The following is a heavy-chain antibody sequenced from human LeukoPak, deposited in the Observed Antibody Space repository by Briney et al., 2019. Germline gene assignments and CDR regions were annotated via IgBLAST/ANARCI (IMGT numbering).Heavy chain of an antibody. Sequence: GGSLRLSCAASGFTLRNYAMSWVRQAPGTGLEWVSVLYSGGFTYYADPVKGRFTISRDNSKNTLYRQMSSLRAEDTAVYYCVRDRWPGLGDFWGQGTTVTVSS. CDR2: LYSGGFT. V-gene: IGHV3-66*01. J-gene: IGHJ6*02. CDR1: GFTLRNYA. CDR3: VRDRWPGLGDF. D-gene: IGHD6-19*01.